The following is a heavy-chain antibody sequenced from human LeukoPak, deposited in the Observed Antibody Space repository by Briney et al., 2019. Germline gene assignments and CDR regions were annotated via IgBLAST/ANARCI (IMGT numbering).Heavy chain of an antibody. V-gene: IGHV3-7*01. D-gene: IGHD3-3*01. CDR1: GFTFSSYW. J-gene: IGHJ4*02. Sequence: GGSLRLSCAASGFTFSSYWMSWVRQAPGKGLEWVANIKLDGSEKYYVDSVKGRFTISRDNAKNSLYLQMNSLRAEDTAVYYCAREYYDFWSGYYNDYWGQGTLVTVSS. CDR2: IKLDGSEK. CDR3: AREYYDFWSGYYNDY.